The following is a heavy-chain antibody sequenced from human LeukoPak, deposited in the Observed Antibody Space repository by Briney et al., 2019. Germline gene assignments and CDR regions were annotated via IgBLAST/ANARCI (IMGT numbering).Heavy chain of an antibody. J-gene: IGHJ2*01. Sequence: PSETLSLTCTVSGGSISSSTYYWGWIRQPPGKGLEWIGRIYYSGSTYYNPSLKSRVTISVDTSKNQFSLKLSSVTAADTAVYYCARRGPYGDYDYWYFDLWGRGTLVTVSS. D-gene: IGHD4-17*01. CDR2: IYYSGST. V-gene: IGHV4-39*01. CDR1: GGSISSSTYY. CDR3: ARRGPYGDYDYWYFDL.